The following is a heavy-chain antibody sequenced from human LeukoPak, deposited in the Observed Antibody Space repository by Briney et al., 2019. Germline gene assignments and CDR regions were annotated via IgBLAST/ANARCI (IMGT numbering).Heavy chain of an antibody. CDR2: ISSSSSYI. V-gene: IGHV3-21*01. D-gene: IGHD3-22*01. Sequence: GGSLRLSCAASGFTFSSYSMNWVRQAPGKGLEWVSCISSSSSYIYYADSVKGRFTISRDNAKNSLYLQMNSLRAEDTAVYFCAGHYDSSGYRVDVFDIWGQGTMVTVSS. CDR3: AGHYDSSGYRVDVFDI. CDR1: GFTFSSYS. J-gene: IGHJ3*02.